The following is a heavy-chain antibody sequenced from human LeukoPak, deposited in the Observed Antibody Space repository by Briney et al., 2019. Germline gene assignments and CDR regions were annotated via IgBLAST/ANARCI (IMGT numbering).Heavy chain of an antibody. D-gene: IGHD3-3*02. CDR1: GGSFSGYY. V-gene: IGHV4-34*01. J-gene: IGHJ6*03. Sequence: SETLSLTCAVSGGSFSGYYWSWIRQSPVKGLEWIGEINHSGNTNYNPSLRSRVSLLVDTSKNQFSLKLSSGTVAETAVYYCATKNACLEWLPHLHLAHYYYYMDVWDKGTTVTVCS. CDR2: INHSGNT. CDR3: ATKNACLEWLPHLHLAHYYYYMDV.